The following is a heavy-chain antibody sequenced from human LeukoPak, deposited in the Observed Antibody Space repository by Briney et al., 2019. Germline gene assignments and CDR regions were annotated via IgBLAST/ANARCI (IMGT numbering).Heavy chain of an antibody. CDR1: GNYW. CDR2: INDDGSWT. J-gene: IGHJ4*02. V-gene: IGHV3-74*01. Sequence: PGGSLRLSCAASGNYWMHWVRQAPGKGLVWVSHINDDGSWTTYADSVKGRFTISRDNSKNTLYVQVNSLGTEDTAAYYCAKGSYYDSSGSFYFDYWGQGTLVTVTS. CDR3: AKGSYYDSSGSFYFDY. D-gene: IGHD3-22*01.